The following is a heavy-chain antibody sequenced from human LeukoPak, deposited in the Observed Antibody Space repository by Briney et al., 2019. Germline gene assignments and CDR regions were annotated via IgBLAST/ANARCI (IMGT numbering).Heavy chain of an antibody. CDR2: LRSKAYGGTT. V-gene: IGHV3-49*04. D-gene: IGHD5-18*01. CDR3: TRGRILLWSHNGMDV. J-gene: IGHJ6*02. Sequence: AALSLRFYCTGSGFSFGDYARSWVRQAPGQGLEWVGFLRSKAYGGTTEYAASVKGRFTISRDDSSSLSYLQMNRMKTEETALYYCTRGRILLWSHNGMDVWGQGTTVTVSS. CDR1: GFSFGDYA.